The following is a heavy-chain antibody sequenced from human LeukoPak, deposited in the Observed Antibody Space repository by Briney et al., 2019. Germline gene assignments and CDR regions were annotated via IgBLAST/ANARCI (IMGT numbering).Heavy chain of an antibody. CDR2: VFYTGYT. CDR3: ARATTARPPYYYYYMDV. J-gene: IGHJ6*03. CDR1: GGSINNYY. D-gene: IGHD6-6*01. V-gene: IGHV4-59*01. Sequence: SETLSLTCTVSGGSINNYYWSWVRQPPGKGLEWIGYVFYTGYTHYNPSLKSRVTISVDTSKNQFSLKLSSVTAADTAVYYCARATTARPPYYYYYMDVWGKGTTVTVSS.